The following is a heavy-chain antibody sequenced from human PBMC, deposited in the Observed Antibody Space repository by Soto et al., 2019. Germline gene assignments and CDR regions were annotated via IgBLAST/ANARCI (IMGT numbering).Heavy chain of an antibody. CDR3: ARHDDILTSVPGDY. V-gene: IGHV1-18*01. CDR1: GYTFTTYG. Sequence: QVQLVQSGAEMKKPGASVKVSCKASGYTFTTYGINWVRQAPGQGLEWMGWISAYNGNTNYAQKLQDRVTMTTDTSTNTAYMEVRGLRSDDTAVYYCARHDDILTSVPGDYWGQGTLVTVSS. J-gene: IGHJ4*02. D-gene: IGHD3-9*01. CDR2: ISAYNGNT.